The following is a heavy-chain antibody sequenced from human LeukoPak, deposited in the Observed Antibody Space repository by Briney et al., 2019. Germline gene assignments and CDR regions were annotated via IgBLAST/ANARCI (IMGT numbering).Heavy chain of an antibody. CDR2: TYYSGST. CDR3: ARCEMATIEGVAPYYYYGMDV. J-gene: IGHJ6*02. D-gene: IGHD5-24*01. CDR1: GGSISSYY. Sequence: PSETLSLTCTVSGGSISSYYWSWIRQRPGKGLECIGSTYYSGSTNYNPSLKSRVTISVDTSKNQFSLKLSSVTAADTAVYYCARCEMATIEGVAPYYYYGMDVWGQGTTVTVSS. V-gene: IGHV4-59*01.